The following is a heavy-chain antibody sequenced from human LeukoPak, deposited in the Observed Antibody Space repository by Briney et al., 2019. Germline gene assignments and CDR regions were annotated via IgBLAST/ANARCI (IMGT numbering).Heavy chain of an antibody. J-gene: IGHJ4*02. CDR2: LSHSGST. CDR3: ARLRGHPHMITFGGYYYFDY. V-gene: IGHV4-38-2*02. CDR1: AYSISSGYY. Sequence: SETLSLTCTVSAYSISSGYYWGWIRQPPGKGLEWIGSLSHSGSTYYNPSLKSRVTISVDTSKNQFSLKLSSVTAADTAVYYCARLRGHPHMITFGGYYYFDYWGQGTLVTVSS. D-gene: IGHD3-16*01.